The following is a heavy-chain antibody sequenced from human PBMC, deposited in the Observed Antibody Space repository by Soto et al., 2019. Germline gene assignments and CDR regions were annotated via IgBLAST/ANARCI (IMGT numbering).Heavy chain of an antibody. Sequence: SETLSLTCAVYGGSFSGYYWSWIRQPPGKGLEWIGEINHSGSTNYNPSLKSRVTISVDTSKNQFSLKLSSVTAADTAVYYCARDSDILTGSGSYYYMDVWGKGTTVTVSS. CDR1: GGSFSGYY. CDR2: INHSGST. CDR3: ARDSDILTGSGSYYYMDV. J-gene: IGHJ6*03. V-gene: IGHV4-34*01. D-gene: IGHD3-9*01.